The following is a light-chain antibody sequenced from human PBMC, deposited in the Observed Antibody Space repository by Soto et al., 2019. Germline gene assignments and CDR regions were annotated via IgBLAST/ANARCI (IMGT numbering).Light chain of an antibody. CDR1: QSISSSY. V-gene: IGKV3-20*01. CDR2: GAS. CDR3: LQDCGSPPYT. Sequence: VLTQSPGTLSLSPGERATISCSASQSISSSYLAWYQHKPGQAPRLLIYGASSRGTGIPHRLSGSGSGTDLTLIISSLEPQDCGVYYCLQDCGSPPYTFGQGTRLPIK. J-gene: IGKJ2*01.